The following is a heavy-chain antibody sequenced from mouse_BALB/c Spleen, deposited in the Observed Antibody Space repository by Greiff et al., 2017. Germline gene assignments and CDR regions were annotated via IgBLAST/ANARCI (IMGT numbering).Heavy chain of an antibody. V-gene: IGHV5-17*02. Sequence: DVKLVESGGGLVQPGGSRKLSCAASGFTFSSFGMHWVRQAPEKGLEWVAYISSGSSTIYYADTVKGRFTISRDNPKNTLFLQMTSLRSEDTAMYYCARSGITVAWFAYWGQGTLVTVSA. CDR3: ARSGITVAWFAY. CDR1: GFTFSSFG. J-gene: IGHJ3*01. CDR2: ISSGSSTI. D-gene: IGHD2-4*01.